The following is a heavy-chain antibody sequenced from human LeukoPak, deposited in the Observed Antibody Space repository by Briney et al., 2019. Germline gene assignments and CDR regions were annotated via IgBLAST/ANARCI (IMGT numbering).Heavy chain of an antibody. D-gene: IGHD2-2*01. V-gene: IGHV4-31*03. CDR3: ARGWDIVVVPAATPSPWDY. J-gene: IGHJ4*02. Sequence: SETLSLTCTVSGGSISSGGYYWSWIRQHPGKGLEWIGYIYYSGSTYYNPSLKSRVTISVDTSKNQFSLKLSSVTAADTAVYYCARGWDIVVVPAATPSPWDYWGQGTLVTVSS. CDR1: GGSISSGGYY. CDR2: IYYSGST.